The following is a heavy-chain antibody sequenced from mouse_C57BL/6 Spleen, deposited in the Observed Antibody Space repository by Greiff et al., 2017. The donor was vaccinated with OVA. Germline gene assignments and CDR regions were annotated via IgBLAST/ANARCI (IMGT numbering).Heavy chain of an antibody. J-gene: IGHJ4*01. Sequence: QVQLKESGTELVKPGASVKLSCKASGYTFTSYWMHWVKQRPGQGLEWIGNINPSNGGTNYNEKFKSKATLTVDKSSSTAYMQLSSLTSEDSAVYYCARVGPYYAMDYWGQGTSVTVSS. CDR3: ARVGPYYAMDY. CDR1: GYTFTSYW. D-gene: IGHD4-1*01. V-gene: IGHV1-53*01. CDR2: INPSNGGT.